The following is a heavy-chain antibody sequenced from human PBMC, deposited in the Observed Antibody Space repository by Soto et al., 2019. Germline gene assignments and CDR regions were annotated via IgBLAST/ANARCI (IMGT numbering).Heavy chain of an antibody. CDR1: GFTFSSYG. J-gene: IGHJ6*02. CDR3: ARGKYYYGSGTYKPDYYGMDV. Sequence: PGGTLRLSCAASGFTFSSYGMHWVRQAPGKGLEWVAVIWYDGSDKYYADSVKGRFTISRDNSKNTLYLQMNSRRAEDTAVYYCARGKYYYGSGTYKPDYYGMDVWGQGTTVTVSS. D-gene: IGHD3-10*01. CDR2: IWYDGSDK. V-gene: IGHV3-33*01.